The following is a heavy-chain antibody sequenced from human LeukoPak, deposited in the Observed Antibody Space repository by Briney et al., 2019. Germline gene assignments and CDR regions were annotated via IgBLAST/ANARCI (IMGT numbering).Heavy chain of an antibody. J-gene: IGHJ5*02. D-gene: IGHD5/OR15-5a*01. V-gene: IGHV5-51*01. CDR1: GYSFTNYW. CDR2: IYPGDSDT. CDR3: ARRGYSVYEGAWFDP. Sequence: GESLKISCRGSGYSFTNYWIGWVRQMPGKGLEWMGMIYPGDSDTRYSPSFQGQVTISADKSINTAYLQWSSLKASDTAMYYCARRGYSVYEGAWFDPWGQGTLVTVSS.